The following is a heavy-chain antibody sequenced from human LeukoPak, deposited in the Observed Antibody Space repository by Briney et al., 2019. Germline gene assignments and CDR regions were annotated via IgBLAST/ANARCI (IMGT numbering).Heavy chain of an antibody. CDR1: GYTFTSYD. CDR3: ARVSTYFGVVTDFDY. CDR2: MNPNSGNT. Sequence: ASVKVSCKASGYTFTSYDINWVRQATGQGLEWMGWMNPNSGNTGYAQKFQGKVTMTRNTSISTAYMELSSLRSEDTVVYYCARVSTYFGVVTDFDYWGQGTLVTVSS. J-gene: IGHJ4*02. D-gene: IGHD3-3*01. V-gene: IGHV1-8*01.